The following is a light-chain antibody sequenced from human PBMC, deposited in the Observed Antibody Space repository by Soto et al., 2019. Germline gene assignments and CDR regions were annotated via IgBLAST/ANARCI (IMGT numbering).Light chain of an antibody. Sequence: QPVLTQPPSVSGAPGQRVTISCSVSSSNIGADYDVHWYQQLPGTAPKLLIYGNSNRPSGVPDRFSGSKSGTSASLAITGLQAQDEADYYCQSYDSSLSAVVFGGGTKVTVL. J-gene: IGLJ3*02. CDR1: SSNIGADYD. V-gene: IGLV1-40*01. CDR3: QSYDSSLSAVV. CDR2: GNS.